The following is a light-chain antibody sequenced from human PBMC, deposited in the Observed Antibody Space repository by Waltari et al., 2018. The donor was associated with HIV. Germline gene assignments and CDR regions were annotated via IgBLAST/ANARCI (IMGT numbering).Light chain of an antibody. CDR1: SSDVGGYNY. CDR3: SSYTSSSTF. CDR2: DVS. V-gene: IGLV2-14*01. J-gene: IGLJ1*01. Sequence: QSALTQPASVSGSPGQSITISCTGTSSDVGGYNYVSWYQQHPGKAPKLMIYDVSNRPSGVSNRFSGSKSCNTASLTISGLQAEDEADYYCSSYTSSSTFFGTGTKVTVL.